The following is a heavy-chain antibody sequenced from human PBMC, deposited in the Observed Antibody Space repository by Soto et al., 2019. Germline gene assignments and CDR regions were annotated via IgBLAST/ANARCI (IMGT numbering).Heavy chain of an antibody. CDR3: ASQYRVPYYYYGMDV. Sequence: GGSLRLSCAASGFTFSSYWMHWVRQAPGKGLVWVSRINSDGSSTSYADSVKGRFTISRDNAKNTLYLQMNSLRAEDTAVYYCASQYRVPYYYYGMDVWGQGTTVTVSS. CDR1: GFTFSSYW. J-gene: IGHJ6*02. CDR2: INSDGSST. D-gene: IGHD2-2*01. V-gene: IGHV3-74*01.